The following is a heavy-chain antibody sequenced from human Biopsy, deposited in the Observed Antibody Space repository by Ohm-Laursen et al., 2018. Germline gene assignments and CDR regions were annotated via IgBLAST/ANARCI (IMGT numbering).Heavy chain of an antibody. Sequence: EASVKVSYKVSGYTLTDLSMHWVRQAPGKGLEWMGGFAPENGKTIYAQKFQGRVTMTEDTSTDTAYMELSNLRSEDTAVYYCAGDINNWNVNYWGQGTLVIVSS. CDR3: AGDINNWNVNY. CDR1: GYTLTDLS. CDR2: FAPENGKT. V-gene: IGHV1-24*01. D-gene: IGHD1-20*01. J-gene: IGHJ4*02.